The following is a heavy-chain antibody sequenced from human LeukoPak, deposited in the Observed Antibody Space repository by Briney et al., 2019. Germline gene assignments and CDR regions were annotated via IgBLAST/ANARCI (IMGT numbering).Heavy chain of an antibody. J-gene: IGHJ6*03. CDR1: SYTFTSYG. CDR2: ISAYNGNT. CDR3: AIPKYYYYYMDV. D-gene: IGHD2/OR15-2a*01. Sequence: ASVKVSCKASSYTFTSYGISWVRQAPGQGLEWMGWISAYNGNTNYAQKLQGRVTMTTDTSTSTAYMELRSLRSDDTAVYYCAIPKYYYYYMDVWGKGTTVTVSS. V-gene: IGHV1-18*01.